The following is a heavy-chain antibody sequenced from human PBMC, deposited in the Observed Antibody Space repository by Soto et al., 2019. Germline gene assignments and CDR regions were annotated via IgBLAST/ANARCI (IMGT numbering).Heavy chain of an antibody. CDR3: ARGGGDIVVVPAARYYYYYGMDV. D-gene: IGHD2-2*01. J-gene: IGHJ6*04. CDR2: IIPIFGTA. Sequence: QVQLVQSGAEVKKPGSSVKVSCKASGGTFSSYAISWVRQAPGQGLEWMGGIIPIFGTANYAQKFQRRVTITADKSTSTAYMELSSLRSEDTAVYYCARGGGDIVVVPAARYYYYYGMDVWGKGTTVTVSS. CDR1: GGTFSSYA. V-gene: IGHV1-69*06.